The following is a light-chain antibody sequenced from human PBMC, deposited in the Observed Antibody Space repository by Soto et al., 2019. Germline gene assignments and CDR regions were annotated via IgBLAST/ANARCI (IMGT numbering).Light chain of an antibody. V-gene: IGKV3-15*01. J-gene: IGKJ2*01. CDR1: QSVSRY. CDR3: QQSRT. Sequence: EIVVTQSPVTLPLSPGGGATLSCRASQSVSRYLAWYQKKPGQAPRLLIYRDSTRATVIPSRFSGGGSGTEFTLTISSLQSEAFAIYYCQQSRTFTQGTKVDIK. CDR2: RDS.